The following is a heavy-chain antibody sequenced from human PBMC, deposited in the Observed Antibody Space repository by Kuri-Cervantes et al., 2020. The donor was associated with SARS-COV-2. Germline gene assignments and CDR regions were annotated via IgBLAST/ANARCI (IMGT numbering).Heavy chain of an antibody. V-gene: IGHV1-46*01. Sequence: ASVKVSCKASGYTFTSYYMHWVRQAPGQGLEWMGIINPSGGSTSYAQKFQGRVTMTTDTSTSTAYMELRSLRSDDTAVYYCARTPTVTTYYFDYWGQGTLVTVSS. CDR1: GYTFTSYY. D-gene: IGHD4-17*01. CDR2: INPSGGST. J-gene: IGHJ4*02. CDR3: ARTPTVTTYYFDY.